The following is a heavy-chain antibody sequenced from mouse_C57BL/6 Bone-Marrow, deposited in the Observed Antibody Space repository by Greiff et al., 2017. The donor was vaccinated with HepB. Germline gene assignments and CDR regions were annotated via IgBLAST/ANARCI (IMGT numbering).Heavy chain of an antibody. Sequence: QVQLQQSGAELVKPGASVKLSCKASGYTFTEYTIHWVKQRSGQGLEWIGWFYPGSGSIKYNEKFKDKATLTADKSSSTVYMELSRLTSEDSAVYFCARYEAPGYATVVAPFAYWGQGTLVTVSA. D-gene: IGHD1-1*01. CDR2: FYPGSGSI. V-gene: IGHV1-62-2*01. J-gene: IGHJ3*01. CDR3: ARYEAPGYATVVAPFAY. CDR1: GYTFTEYT.